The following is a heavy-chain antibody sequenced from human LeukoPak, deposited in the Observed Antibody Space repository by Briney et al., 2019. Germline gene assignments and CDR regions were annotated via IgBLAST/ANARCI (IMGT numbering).Heavy chain of an antibody. V-gene: IGHV4-38-2*02. D-gene: IGHD1-26*01. CDR3: ARFRVGD. CDR1: GYSISSGYY. Sequence: SETLSLTCTVSGYSISSGYYWGWIRQPPGKGLEWIGSIYHSGSTYYNPSLKSRVTISVDTSKNQFSLKLSSVTAADTAVYYRARFRVGDWGQGTLVTVSS. CDR2: IYHSGST. J-gene: IGHJ4*02.